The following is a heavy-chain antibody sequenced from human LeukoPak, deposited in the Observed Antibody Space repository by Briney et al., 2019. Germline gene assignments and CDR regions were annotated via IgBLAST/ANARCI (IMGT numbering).Heavy chain of an antibody. CDR3: ARRARAWQWVGRVDC. Sequence: SETLSLTCTVSGGSISSSSYYWGWIRQPPGKGLEWIGSIYYSGSTYYNPSLKSRVTISVDTSKNQFSLKLSSVTAADTAVYYCARRARAWQWVGRVDCWGQGTQVTVSS. CDR1: GGSISSSSYY. J-gene: IGHJ4*02. V-gene: IGHV4-39*01. CDR2: IYYSGST. D-gene: IGHD6-19*01.